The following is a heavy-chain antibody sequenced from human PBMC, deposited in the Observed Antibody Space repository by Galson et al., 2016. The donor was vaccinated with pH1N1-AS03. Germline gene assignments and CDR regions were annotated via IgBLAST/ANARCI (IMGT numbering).Heavy chain of an antibody. J-gene: IGHJ4*02. V-gene: IGHV4-61*02. CDR1: GDSISSDTSY. CDR3: ARDRAPWDFDS. Sequence: TLSLTCSVSGDSISSDTSYWSWIRQPARKGLEWIGRIIVNEKQKTETTHYNPSLKSRLSISVDKSKNQFSLTLSSVTASDTAVYYCARDRAPWDFDSWGQGTLVTVSS. CDR2: IIVNEKQKTETT. D-gene: IGHD3-16*01.